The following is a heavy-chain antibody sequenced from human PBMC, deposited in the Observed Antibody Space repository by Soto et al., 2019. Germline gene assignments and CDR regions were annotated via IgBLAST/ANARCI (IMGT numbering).Heavy chain of an antibody. CDR3: AKSGTDYSNYLWYLDY. CDR1: GFPFSSYC. J-gene: IGHJ4*02. CDR2: ISYDGSNK. Sequence: QPGGSLRLSCAASGFPFSSYCMHWVRQAPGKGLEWVAVISYDGSNKYYADSVKGRFTISRDNSKNTLYLQMNSLRAEDTAVYYCAKSGTDYSNYLWYLDYWGQGTLVTVSS. V-gene: IGHV3-30*18. D-gene: IGHD4-4*01.